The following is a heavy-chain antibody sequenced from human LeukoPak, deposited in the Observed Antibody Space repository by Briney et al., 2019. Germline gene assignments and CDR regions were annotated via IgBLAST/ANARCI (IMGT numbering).Heavy chain of an antibody. CDR1: GFTFSSYW. CDR3: AAQPCINGICYLDY. Sequence: GGSLRLSCAASGFTFSSYWMSWVRQAPGKGLEWVTVISYHARDQFYADSVKGRFTVSRDNSRNILYLQMNSLRAEDSAVYYCAAQPCINGICYLDYWGQGALVTVSS. V-gene: IGHV3-30*03. D-gene: IGHD2-8*01. CDR2: ISYHARDQ. J-gene: IGHJ4*02.